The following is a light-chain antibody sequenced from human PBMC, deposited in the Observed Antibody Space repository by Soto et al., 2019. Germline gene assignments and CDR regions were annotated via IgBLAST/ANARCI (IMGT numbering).Light chain of an antibody. CDR1: QSVSSSY. CDR3: QQYGSSPQYT. V-gene: IGKV3-20*01. Sequence: EIVLTQSPGTLSLSPGERATLSCRASQSVSSSYLAWYQQKPGQAPRLLIYGASSRDTGIPDRFSGSGSGTDFALTISRLKPEDFAVYYCQQYGSSPQYTFGQGTKLQIK. J-gene: IGKJ2*01. CDR2: GAS.